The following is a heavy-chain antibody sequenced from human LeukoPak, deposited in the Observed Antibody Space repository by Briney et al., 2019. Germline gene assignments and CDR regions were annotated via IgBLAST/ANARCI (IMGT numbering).Heavy chain of an antibody. D-gene: IGHD6-13*01. CDR2: INPNSGGT. V-gene: IGHV1-2*06. CDR3: ARGARIAAAGKYYFDY. Sequence: ASVKVSCKASGYTFTCYYMHWVRQAPGQGLEWMGRINPNSGGTNYAQKFQGRVTMTRDTSISTAYMELSRLRSDDPAVYYCARGARIAAAGKYYFDYWGQGTLVTVSS. CDR1: GYTFTCYY. J-gene: IGHJ4*02.